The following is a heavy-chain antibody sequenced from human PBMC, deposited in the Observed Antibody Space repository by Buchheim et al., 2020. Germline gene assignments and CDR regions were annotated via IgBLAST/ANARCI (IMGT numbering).Heavy chain of an antibody. D-gene: IGHD3-22*01. CDR2: ISYDGSNK. CDR1: GFTFSSYG. J-gene: IGHJ4*02. Sequence: QVQLVESGGGVVQPGRSLRLSCAASGFTFSSYGMHWVRQAPGKGLEWVAVISYDGSNKYYADSVKGRFTISRDNSKNTLYLQMNSLRAEDTAVYYCAKDYYDSSGYNLFDYWGQGTL. V-gene: IGHV3-30*18. CDR3: AKDYYDSSGYNLFDY.